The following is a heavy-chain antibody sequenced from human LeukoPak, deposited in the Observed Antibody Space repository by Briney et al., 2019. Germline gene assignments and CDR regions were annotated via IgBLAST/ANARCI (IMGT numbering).Heavy chain of an antibody. CDR3: ARGGRHGFLDY. V-gene: IGHV3-48*02. D-gene: IGHD3-10*01. CDR2: ASSGLSDR. CDR1: GFTFSTYS. Sequence: GGSLRLSCAASGFTFSTYSMNWVRRVPGKGLEWVSYASSGLSDRYYADSVRGRFTISRDNAKNFLYLQMNSLRDEDTAVYYCARGGRHGFLDYWGQGILVTVSS. J-gene: IGHJ4*02.